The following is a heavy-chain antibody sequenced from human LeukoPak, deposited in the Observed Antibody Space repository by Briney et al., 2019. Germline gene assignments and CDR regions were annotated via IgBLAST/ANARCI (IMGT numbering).Heavy chain of an antibody. CDR1: GGSISSGDYY. V-gene: IGHV4-30-4*01. D-gene: IGHD2-21*01. CDR3: ARRRLGLFYFFDY. Sequence: PSETLSLACSVSGGSISSGDYYWSWIRQPPGKGLEWIGYIYYSGNTFYNPSLKSRVTISGDRPKNQLSLNMTSVTAADTALYYCARRRLGLFYFFDYWGQGTLVTVSS. CDR2: IYYSGNT. J-gene: IGHJ4*02.